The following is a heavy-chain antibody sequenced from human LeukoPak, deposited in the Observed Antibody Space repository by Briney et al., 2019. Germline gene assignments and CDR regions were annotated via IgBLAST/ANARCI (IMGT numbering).Heavy chain of an antibody. Sequence: ASVKVSCKSSGGTFSIYAISWVRQAPGQELEWMGRIIPILGIANYAQKFQGRVTITADKSTSTAYMELSSLRSEDTAVYYCARGGSHAVALAFWGQGTLVTVSS. CDR3: ARGGSHAVALAF. V-gene: IGHV1-69*04. D-gene: IGHD4-23*01. CDR1: GGTFSIYA. J-gene: IGHJ4*02. CDR2: IIPILGIA.